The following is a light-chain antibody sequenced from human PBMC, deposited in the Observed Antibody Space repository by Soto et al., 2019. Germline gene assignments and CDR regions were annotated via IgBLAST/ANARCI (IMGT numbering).Light chain of an antibody. Sequence: EIVLTQSPGTLSLSPGERATLSCRASQSVSSSYLAWYQQKPGQAPRLLIYGASSRATGIPDRFSGSGSGTDFTLTISRLEPEDCAVYYCQQYGISHSWTSGQGTKVDIK. CDR2: GAS. J-gene: IGKJ1*01. CDR1: QSVSSSY. CDR3: QQYGISHSWT. V-gene: IGKV3-20*01.